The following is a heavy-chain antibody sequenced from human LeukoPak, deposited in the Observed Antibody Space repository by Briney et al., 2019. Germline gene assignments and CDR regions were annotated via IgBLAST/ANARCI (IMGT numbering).Heavy chain of an antibody. CDR3: ASFQSGYSYGRGAFDI. CDR1: GGSISSYH. V-gene: IGHV4-59*01. J-gene: IGHJ3*02. D-gene: IGHD5-18*01. CDR2: IYYSGST. Sequence: PSETLSLTCTVSGGSISSYHWSWIRQPPGKGLEWIGYIYYSGSTNYNPSLKSRVTISVDTSKNQFSLKLSSVTAADTAVYYCASFQSGYSYGRGAFDIWGQGTMVTVSS.